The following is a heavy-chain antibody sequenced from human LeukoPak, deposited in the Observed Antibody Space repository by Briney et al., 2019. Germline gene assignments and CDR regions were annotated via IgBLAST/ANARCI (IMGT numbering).Heavy chain of an antibody. CDR1: GFTFSSYA. D-gene: IGHD2-2*01. CDR3: AKQSPYCSSTSCYLLDY. CDR2: ISGSGGSN. V-gene: IGHV3-23*01. J-gene: IGHJ4*02. Sequence: PGGSLRLSCAASGFTFSSYAMSWVRQAPGKGLEWVSAISGSGGSNYYADSVKGRFTISSDNSKNTLYLQMNSLRAEDTAVYYCAKQSPYCSSTSCYLLDYWGQGTLVTVSS.